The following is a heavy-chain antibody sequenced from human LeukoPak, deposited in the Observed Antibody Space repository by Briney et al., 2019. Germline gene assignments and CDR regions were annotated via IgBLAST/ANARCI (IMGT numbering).Heavy chain of an antibody. V-gene: IGHV3-7*01. CDR2: MRQDGSEK. Sequence: GGSLTLSCAATGFNFNTYWMSWVRQAPGKGLEWVANMRQDGSEKYYLASLNGRFTISRDNAKNSLYLQMNSLRAEDTAVYYCARDRASWLALDYWGQGTLVTVSS. CDR3: ARDRASWLALDY. J-gene: IGHJ4*02. CDR1: GFNFNTYW. D-gene: IGHD6-19*01.